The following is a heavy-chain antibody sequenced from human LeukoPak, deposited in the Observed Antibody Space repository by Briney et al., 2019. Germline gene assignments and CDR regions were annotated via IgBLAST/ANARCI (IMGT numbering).Heavy chain of an antibody. CDR1: GGSISSGGYS. V-gene: IGHV4-31*03. CDR3: AKLTVLDYGEEGY. CDR2: IYYSGST. D-gene: IGHD4-17*01. J-gene: IGHJ4*02. Sequence: SQTLSLTCTVSGGSISSGGYSWSWIRQHPGKGLEWIGYIYYSGSTYYNPSLKSRVTISVDTSKNQFSLKLSSVTAADTAVYYCAKLTVLDYGEEGYWGQGTLVTVSS.